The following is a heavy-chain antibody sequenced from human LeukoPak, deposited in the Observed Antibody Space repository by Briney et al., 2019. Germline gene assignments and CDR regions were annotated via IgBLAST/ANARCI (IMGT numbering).Heavy chain of an antibody. D-gene: IGHD2-2*01. CDR1: GGSFSGYY. J-gene: IGHJ4*02. V-gene: IGHV4-34*01. Sequence: SETLSLTCAVYGGSFSGYYWSWIHQPPGKGLEWIGEINHSGSTNYNPSLKSRVTISVDTSKNQFSLKLSSVTAADTAVYYCARLVVPAAMIDYWGQGTLVTVSS. CDR2: INHSGST. CDR3: ARLVVPAAMIDY.